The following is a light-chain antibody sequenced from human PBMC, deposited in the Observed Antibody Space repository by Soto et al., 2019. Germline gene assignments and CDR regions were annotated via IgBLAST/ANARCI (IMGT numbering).Light chain of an antibody. Sequence: EIVLTQSPATLSLSPGERATLSCRASQSVSSRNLAWYQQKPGQAPRPLIYGASTRATGTPARFSGSGSGTEFTLTISSLQSEDFAVYYCQQYIRWPLTFGGGTKVDIK. V-gene: IGKV3-15*01. CDR1: QSVSSRN. CDR2: GAS. CDR3: QQYIRWPLT. J-gene: IGKJ4*01.